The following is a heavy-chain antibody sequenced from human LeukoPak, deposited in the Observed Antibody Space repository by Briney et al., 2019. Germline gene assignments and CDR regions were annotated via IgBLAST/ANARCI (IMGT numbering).Heavy chain of an antibody. J-gene: IGHJ4*02. CDR2: ISSSGSAT. CDR3: AREYRSSTSCYGRGFDY. Sequence: GGSQRPSCAPSGFTLSSYETNWARHAPGGGRGGLSYISSSGSATYYADSVKGRFTISRDNAKNSLYLQMNSLRAEDTAVYYCAREYRSSTSCYGRGFDYWGQGTLVTVSS. CDR1: GFTLSSYE. D-gene: IGHD2-2*01. V-gene: IGHV3-48*03.